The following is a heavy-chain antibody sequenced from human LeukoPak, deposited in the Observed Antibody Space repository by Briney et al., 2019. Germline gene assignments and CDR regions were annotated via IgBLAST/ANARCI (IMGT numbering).Heavy chain of an antibody. CDR2: INPNSGGT. V-gene: IGHV1-2*02. CDR3: ARGNYSSSWYFDY. D-gene: IGHD6-13*01. CDR1: GYTFTGYY. J-gene: IGHJ4*02. Sequence: ASVKVSCMASGYTFTGYYMHWVRQAPGQGLEWMGWINPNSGGTNYAQKFQGRVTMTRDTSISTAYMELSRLRSDDTAVYYCARGNYSSSWYFDYWGQGTLVTVSS.